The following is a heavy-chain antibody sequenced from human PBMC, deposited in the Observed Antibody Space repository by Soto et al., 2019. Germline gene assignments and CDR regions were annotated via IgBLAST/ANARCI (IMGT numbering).Heavy chain of an antibody. CDR2: IYYSGST. J-gene: IGHJ4*02. CDR1: GGSISGSSDY. CDR3: ARPIAYYLNFDS. V-gene: IGHV4-39*01. D-gene: IGHD3-22*01. Sequence: SETLSLTCTVYGGSISGSSDYWAWIRQNPGKGLEWIGSIYYSGSTYYNPSLKSRVTISVDTYKNKFSLKLSSVNAADTAVYDCARPIAYYLNFDSWGQGTLVTVSS.